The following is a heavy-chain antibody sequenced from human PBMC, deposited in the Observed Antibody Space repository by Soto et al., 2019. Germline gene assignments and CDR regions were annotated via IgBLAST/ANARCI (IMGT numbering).Heavy chain of an antibody. J-gene: IGHJ4*02. Sequence: GGSLRLSCAASGFTVSSNYMSWVRQAPGKGLEWLSVIYTDDSTYYADSVKGRFTISRHNSKNTLYLQMNSLRAEDTAVYYCTCGTSGRSVPLFCGQGTLVPVSS. CDR2: IYTDDST. D-gene: IGHD1-1*01. V-gene: IGHV3-53*04. CDR3: TCGTSGRSVPLF. CDR1: GFTVSSNY.